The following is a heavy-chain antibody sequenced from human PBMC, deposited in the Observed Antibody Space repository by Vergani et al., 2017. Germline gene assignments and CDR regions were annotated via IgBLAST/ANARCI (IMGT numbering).Heavy chain of an antibody. V-gene: IGHV4-34*02. CDR1: GESFSSFY. CDR3: ARRVRYCSSTSCSYMDV. Sequence: QVQLQQWGAGVVKPSGTLSLTCAVFGESFSSFYWSWIRQPPGKGLEWIGEINNDGHTNYNPSLESRVTVSRDTAKNQFSLNLMSVTAADTAMYYCARRVRYCSSTSCSYMDVWGKGTTVTVSS. CDR2: INNDGHT. J-gene: IGHJ6*03. D-gene: IGHD2-2*01.